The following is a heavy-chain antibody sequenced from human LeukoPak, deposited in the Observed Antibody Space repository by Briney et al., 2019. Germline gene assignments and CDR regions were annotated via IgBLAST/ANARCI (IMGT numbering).Heavy chain of an antibody. CDR2: IYYSGST. D-gene: IGHD3-22*01. Sequence: SETLSLTCTVSGGSISSHYWSWIRQPPGKGLEGIGYIYYSGSTKFNPSLKSRVTISVDTSKNQFSLKLSSVTAADTAVYYCARGGGVTYYDSTGYLWYFDYWGQRTLVTVSS. J-gene: IGHJ4*02. CDR3: ARGGGVTYYDSTGYLWYFDY. V-gene: IGHV4-59*11. CDR1: GGSISSHY.